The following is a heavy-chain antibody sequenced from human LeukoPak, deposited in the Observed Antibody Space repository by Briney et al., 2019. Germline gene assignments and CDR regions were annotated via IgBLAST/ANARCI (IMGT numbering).Heavy chain of an antibody. Sequence: GGSLRLSCAASGFTVSSNYMSWVRQAPGKGLEWVSVIYSGGSTYYADSVRGGFTISRDNSKNTLYLQMNSLRAEDTAVYYCAREGIVGAIDYWGQGTLVTVSS. D-gene: IGHD1-26*01. V-gene: IGHV3-53*01. J-gene: IGHJ4*02. CDR2: IYSGGST. CDR1: GFTVSSNY. CDR3: AREGIVGAIDY.